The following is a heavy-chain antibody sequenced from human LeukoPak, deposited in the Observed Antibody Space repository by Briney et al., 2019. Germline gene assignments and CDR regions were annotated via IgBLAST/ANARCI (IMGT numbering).Heavy chain of an antibody. J-gene: IGHJ5*02. V-gene: IGHV1-3*01. D-gene: IGHD1-1*01. Sequence: ASVKVSCKASGYTFTSYAMHWVRQAPGQRLEWMGWINAGNGNTKYSQKFQGRVTITRDTSASTAYMELSSLRSEDTAMYYCTRGPALHTNWVGGRWYDPWGQGTLVTVTS. CDR2: INAGNGNT. CDR1: GYTFTSYA. CDR3: TRGPALHTNWVGGRWYDP.